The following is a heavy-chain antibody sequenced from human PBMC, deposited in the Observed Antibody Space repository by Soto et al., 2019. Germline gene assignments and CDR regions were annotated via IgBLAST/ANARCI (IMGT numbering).Heavy chain of an antibody. D-gene: IGHD3-3*01. Sequence: SETLSLTCTVSGGSISSYYWSWIRQPPGKGLEWIGYIYDSGSTNYNPSLKSRVTISVDTSKNTLYLQMNSLRTEDTAVYYCARALDFWSAYFDYWGQGSLVTVSS. CDR3: ARALDFWSAYFDY. J-gene: IGHJ4*02. CDR2: IYDSGST. V-gene: IGHV4-59*01. CDR1: GGSISSYY.